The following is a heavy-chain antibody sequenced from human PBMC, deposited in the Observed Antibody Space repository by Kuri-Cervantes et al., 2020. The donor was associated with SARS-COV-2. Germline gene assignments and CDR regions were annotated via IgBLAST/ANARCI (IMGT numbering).Heavy chain of an antibody. D-gene: IGHD3-10*01. CDR2: IYTSGST. V-gene: IGHV4-61*02. CDR1: GGSISSGSYY. Sequence: SETLSLTCTVSGGSISSGSYYWSWIRQPAGKGLEWNGRIYTSGSTNYNPSLKSRVTISVDTSKNQFSLKLSSVTAADTAVYYCARGPPDLGEEWFDPWGQGTLVTVSS. J-gene: IGHJ5*02. CDR3: ARGPPDLGEEWFDP.